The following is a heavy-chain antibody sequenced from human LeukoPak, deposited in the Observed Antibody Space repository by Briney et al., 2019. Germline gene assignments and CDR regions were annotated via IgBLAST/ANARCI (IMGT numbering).Heavy chain of an antibody. CDR1: EFTFSNYV. J-gene: IGHJ4*02. V-gene: IGHV3-23*01. Sequence: GSLRLSCAASEFTFSNYVMNWVRQAPGKGLEWVSSIRQSGDITYYADSVKGRFTISRDNSKNTLSLQMNSLRAEDTAVYYCAKSYGSGSYPKFDYWGQGTLVTVSS. D-gene: IGHD3-10*01. CDR2: IRQSGDIT. CDR3: AKSYGSGSYPKFDY.